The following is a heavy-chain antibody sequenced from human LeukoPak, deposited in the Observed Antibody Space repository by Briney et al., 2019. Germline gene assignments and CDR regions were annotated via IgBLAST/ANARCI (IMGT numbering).Heavy chain of an antibody. CDR1: GFTFSSYG. Sequence: XAXXGFTFSSYGMHWVRQAPGKGLEWVAFIRYDGSNKYYADSVKGRFTISRDNSKNTLYMQMNSLRAEDTAGYYCAXXXXXDXXXXYWGQGXLXTVSS. V-gene: IGHV3-30*02. J-gene: IGHJ4*02. CDR2: IRYDGSNK. CDR3: AXXXXXDXXXXY.